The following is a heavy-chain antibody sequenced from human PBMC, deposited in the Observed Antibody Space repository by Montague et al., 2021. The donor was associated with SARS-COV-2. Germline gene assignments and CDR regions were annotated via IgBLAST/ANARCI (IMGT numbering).Heavy chain of an antibody. CDR3: VRVPYGLLFVPHYYGMDV. Sequence: SETLSLTCAVYGGSLSGYYWSWIRQPPGEGLEWIAEISHSGSTSYNPSLKSRVTISVDTSKNQFSLKLSSATAADTAVYYCVRVPYGLLFVPHYYGMDVWGQGTTVTVSS. CDR1: GGSLSGYY. V-gene: IGHV4-34*01. D-gene: IGHD2-2*01. CDR2: ISHSGST. J-gene: IGHJ6*02.